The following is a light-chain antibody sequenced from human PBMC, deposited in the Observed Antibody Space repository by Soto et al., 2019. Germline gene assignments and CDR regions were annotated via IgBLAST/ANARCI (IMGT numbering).Light chain of an antibody. Sequence: QSVLTQPASVSGSPEQSITISCTGTSSDVGGYNYVSWYQQHPGKAPKLMIYDVSNRPSGVSNRFSGSKSGNTASLTISGLQAEDEADYYCSSYTSSSLHVFGTGTKLTVL. CDR1: SSDVGGYNY. J-gene: IGLJ1*01. V-gene: IGLV2-14*03. CDR2: DVS. CDR3: SSYTSSSLHV.